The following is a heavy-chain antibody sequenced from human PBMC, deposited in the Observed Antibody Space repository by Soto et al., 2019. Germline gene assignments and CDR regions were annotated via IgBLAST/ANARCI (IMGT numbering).Heavy chain of an antibody. Sequence: QVQLVQSGAEVKKPGSSVKVSCKASGGTFSSYTISWVRQAPGQGLEWMGRIIPILRITNYAQKFQGRVTFTAEKSTSTSYMELSRLRSEDMSVYYCARVYGGGVMGAFEIWGQGTIVVVSS. V-gene: IGHV1-69*02. CDR2: IIPILRIT. CDR1: GGTFSSYT. J-gene: IGHJ3*02. D-gene: IGHD2-21*01. CDR3: ARVYGGGVMGAFEI.